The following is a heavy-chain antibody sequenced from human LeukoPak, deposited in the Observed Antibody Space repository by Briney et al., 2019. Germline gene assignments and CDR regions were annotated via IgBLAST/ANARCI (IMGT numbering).Heavy chain of an antibody. CDR1: GGSFSSSSYS. D-gene: IGHD2-2*01. V-gene: IGHV4-39*01. J-gene: IGHJ3*02. CDR2: IYYSGST. Sequence: SETLSLTCTVSGGSFSSSSYSWGWIRPPPGKGLEWIGSIYYSGSTYYNPSLKSRVTISVDTSKNQFSLKLSSVTAADTAVYYCARSDCSSTSCYAFDIWGQGTMVTVSS. CDR3: ARSDCSSTSCYAFDI.